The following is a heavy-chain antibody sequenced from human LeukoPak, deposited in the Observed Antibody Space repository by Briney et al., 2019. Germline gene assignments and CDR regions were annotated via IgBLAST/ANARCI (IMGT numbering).Heavy chain of an antibody. CDR3: ARGSGYGPGFDY. CDR1: GGSINSYY. CDR2: MYYSGST. V-gene: IGHV4-59*08. J-gene: IGHJ4*02. D-gene: IGHD5-12*01. Sequence: SETLSLTYTVSGGSINSYYWSWIRRPPGKGLEWIGYMYYSGSTNYNPSLKSRVTISVDTSKNQFSLKLSSVTAADTAVYYCARGSGYGPGFDYWGQGTLVTVSS.